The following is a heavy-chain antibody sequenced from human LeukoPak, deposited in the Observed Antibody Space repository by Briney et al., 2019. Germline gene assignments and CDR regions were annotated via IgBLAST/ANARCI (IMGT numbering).Heavy chain of an antibody. Sequence: ASVKVSCKVSGYTLTELSMHWVRQAPGKGLEWMGGFDPEDGETIYAQKFQGRVTMTEDTSTDTAYMELSSLRSEDTAVYYYATDPYDYGDYGFGYWGQGTLVTVSS. CDR3: ATDPYDYGDYGFGY. J-gene: IGHJ4*02. CDR2: FDPEDGET. CDR1: GYTLTELS. D-gene: IGHD4-17*01. V-gene: IGHV1-24*01.